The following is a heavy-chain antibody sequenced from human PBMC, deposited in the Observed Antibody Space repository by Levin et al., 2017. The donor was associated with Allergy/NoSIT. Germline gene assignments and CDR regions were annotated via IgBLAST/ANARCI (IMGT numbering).Heavy chain of an antibody. V-gene: IGHV1-8*01. D-gene: IGHD3-10*01. CDR2: MNPNSGNT. CDR1: GYTFTSYD. J-gene: IGHJ4*02. CDR3: ARAGYGSDSYYFDY. Sequence: ASVKVSCKASGYTFTSYDINWVRQATGQGLEWMGWMNPNSGNTGYAQKFQGRVTMTRNTSISTAYMELSSLRSEDTAVYYCARAGYGSDSYYFDYWGQGTLVTVSS.